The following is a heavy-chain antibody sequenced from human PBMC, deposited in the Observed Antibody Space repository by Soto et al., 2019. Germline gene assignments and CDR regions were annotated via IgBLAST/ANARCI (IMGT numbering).Heavy chain of an antibody. Sequence: SETLSLTCTVSGGSISSSSYYWGWIRQPPGKGLEWIGSIYYSGSTYYNPSLKSRVTISVDTSKNQFSLKLSSVTAADTAVYYFARHLSQRRTVHPSGPAPLGTVS. V-gene: IGHV4-39*01. CDR2: IYYSGST. D-gene: IGHD6-25*01. J-gene: IGHJ5*02. CDR1: GGSISSSSYY. CDR3: ARHLSQRRTVHP.